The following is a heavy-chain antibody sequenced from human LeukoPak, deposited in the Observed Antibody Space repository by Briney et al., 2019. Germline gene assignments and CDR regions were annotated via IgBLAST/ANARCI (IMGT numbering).Heavy chain of an antibody. V-gene: IGHV3-23*01. CDR1: GFTFNIYA. Sequence: GGSLRLSCAASGFTFNIYAMTWARQAPGKGLEWVSAIRGTGGGGETFYAHPVKGRSTISRDDSNNTVYLQMSSLRAEDTAVYYCAKGDWFDSWGPGTLVTVSS. J-gene: IGHJ5*01. CDR3: AKGDWFDS. CDR2: IRGTGGGGET.